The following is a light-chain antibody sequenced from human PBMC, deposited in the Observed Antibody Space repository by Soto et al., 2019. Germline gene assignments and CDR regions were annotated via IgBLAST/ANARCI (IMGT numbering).Light chain of an antibody. Sequence: EIVLTQSPATLSLSPGERATLSCRASQNINIYLAWYQQKPGQAPRLLIYDASKRATGIPVRFSGSGSGTDFTLTSTSLEPEDFAVYYCQQRSKWPRTFGQGTKVEIK. CDR2: DAS. J-gene: IGKJ1*01. CDR3: QQRSKWPRT. CDR1: QNINIY. V-gene: IGKV3-11*01.